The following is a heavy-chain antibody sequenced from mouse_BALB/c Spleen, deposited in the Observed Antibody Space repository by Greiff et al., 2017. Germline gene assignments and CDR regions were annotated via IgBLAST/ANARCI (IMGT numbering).Heavy chain of an antibody. CDR2: ISDGGSYT. Sequence: EVKLVESGGGLVKPGGSLKLSCAASGFTFSDYYMYWVRQTPEKRLEWVATISDGGSYTYYPDSVKGRFTISRDNAKNNLYLQMSSLKSEDTAMYYCARAYYLYAMDYWGQGTSVTVSS. D-gene: IGHD2-10*01. CDR1: GFTFSDYY. J-gene: IGHJ4*01. CDR3: ARAYYLYAMDY. V-gene: IGHV5-4*02.